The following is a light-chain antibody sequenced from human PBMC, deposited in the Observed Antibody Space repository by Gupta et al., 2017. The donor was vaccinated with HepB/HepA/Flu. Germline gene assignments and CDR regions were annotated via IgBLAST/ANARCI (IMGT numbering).Light chain of an antibody. J-gene: IGLJ2*01. V-gene: IGLV1-44*01. CDR3: AAWNDSLNNVL. CDR2: SDN. Sequence: QSVLTQPPSASGTPGQRVTISCSGSSSKIGSISVHWYQHSPGRAPKLLIHSDNLRPSGVPERFSGSRSGTSASLAISGLRSEDEADYYCAAWNDSLNNVLFGGGTKLTVL. CDR1: SSKIGSIS.